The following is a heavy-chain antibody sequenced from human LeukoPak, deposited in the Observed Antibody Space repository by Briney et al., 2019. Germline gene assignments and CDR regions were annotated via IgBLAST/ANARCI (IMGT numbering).Heavy chain of an antibody. J-gene: IGHJ4*02. D-gene: IGHD6-19*01. CDR3: ATADSSGWWRGY. V-gene: IGHV3-15*01. CDR1: GFTVSTNY. Sequence: PGGSLRLSCAVSGFTVSTNYMSWVRQAPGKGLEWVGRIKSKTDGGTTDYAAPVKGRFTISRDDSKNTLYLQMNSLKTEDTAVYYCATADSSGWWRGYWGQGTLVTVSS. CDR2: IKSKTDGGTT.